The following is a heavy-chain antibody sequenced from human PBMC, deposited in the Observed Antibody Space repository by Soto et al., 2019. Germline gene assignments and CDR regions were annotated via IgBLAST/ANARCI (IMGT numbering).Heavy chain of an antibody. Sequence: SETLSLTCAVYGGSFSGYYWSWIRQPPGKGLEWIGEINHSGSTNYNPSLKSRVTISVDTSKNQFSLKLSSVTAADTAVYYCARGGGLTTVVTARWFDPWGQGTLVTVSS. CDR2: INHSGST. D-gene: IGHD4-17*01. J-gene: IGHJ5*02. V-gene: IGHV4-34*01. CDR1: GGSFSGYY. CDR3: ARGGGLTTVVTARWFDP.